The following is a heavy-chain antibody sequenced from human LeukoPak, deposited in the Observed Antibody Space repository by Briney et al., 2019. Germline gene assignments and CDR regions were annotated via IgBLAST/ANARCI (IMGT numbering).Heavy chain of an antibody. V-gene: IGHV4-39*02. CDR2: MYYSGST. CDR1: GGSISSSSYY. CDR3: SRIPDIVVVPAGYYYYYYMDV. Sequence: PSETLSLTCTVSGGSISSSSYYWDWIRQPPGKGLEWIGRMYYSGSTYNNPRLQVRATISVYTSKNHFSLKLRSVPAANTAVYYCSRIPDIVVVPAGYYYYYYMDVWGKGTTVTVSS. D-gene: IGHD2-2*01. J-gene: IGHJ6*03.